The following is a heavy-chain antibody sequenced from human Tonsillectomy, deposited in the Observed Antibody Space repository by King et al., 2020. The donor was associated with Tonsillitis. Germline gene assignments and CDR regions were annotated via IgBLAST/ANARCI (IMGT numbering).Heavy chain of an antibody. CDR1: GYSSTGYH. J-gene: IGHJ3*02. CDR3: AKIGTAYGAFDI. Sequence: QLVQSGAEVKKPGASVKVSCKASGYSSTGYHMHWVRQARGQGLECMGWLSPNSGGTNNAQMFQGRVTKTRDTSSTTAYIELSGLRSDDTAVYYCAKIGTAYGAFDIWGQGTMVTVSS. V-gene: IGHV1-2*02. D-gene: IGHD3-10*01. CDR2: LSPNSGGT.